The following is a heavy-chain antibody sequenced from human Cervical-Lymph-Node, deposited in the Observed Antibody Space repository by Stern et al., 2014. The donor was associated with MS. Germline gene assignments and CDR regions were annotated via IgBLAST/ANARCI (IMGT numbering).Heavy chain of an antibody. CDR3: ARPLCGGDCHAFDI. D-gene: IGHD2-21*02. J-gene: IGHJ3*02. Sequence: VQLVESGGGLVKPGGSLRLSCAASGFAFSDYYMTWIRQAPGKGLEWLSYIRSSGFTKYSSDSVKGRFTMSRDNARNSVYLQMNSLRAEDTALYYCARPLCGGDCHAFDIWGQWTMVTVSS. V-gene: IGHV3-11*01. CDR1: GFAFSDYY. CDR2: IRSSGFTK.